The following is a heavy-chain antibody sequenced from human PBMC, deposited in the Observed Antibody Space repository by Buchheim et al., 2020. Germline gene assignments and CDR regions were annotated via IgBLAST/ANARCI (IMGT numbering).Heavy chain of an antibody. CDR2: ISSSGSTI. Sequence: EVQLVESGGGLVQPGGSLRLSCAASGFTFSSYEMNWVRQAPGKGLEWVSYISSSGSTIYYADSVKGRFTISRDNAKNSLYLQMNSLRAEDTAVYYCARGGEVLLWFGESFSFTGANYYGMDVWGQGTT. V-gene: IGHV3-48*03. D-gene: IGHD3-10*01. J-gene: IGHJ6*02. CDR1: GFTFSSYE. CDR3: ARGGEVLLWFGESFSFTGANYYGMDV.